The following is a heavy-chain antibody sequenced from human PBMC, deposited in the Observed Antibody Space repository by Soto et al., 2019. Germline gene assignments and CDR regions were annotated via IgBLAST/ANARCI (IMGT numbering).Heavy chain of an antibody. V-gene: IGHV1-46*01. D-gene: IGHD6-13*01. CDR1: GYTFTSYY. CDR3: ARDRGRAAAGEYHYYGMDV. J-gene: IGHJ6*02. Sequence: ASVKVSCKASGYTFTSYYMHWVRQAPGQGLEWMGVINPSGGSTDYAQKSQGRVTMTRDTSTSTVYMELSNLRSEDTAVYYCARDRGRAAAGEYHYYGMDVWGQGTTVTVSS. CDR2: INPSGGST.